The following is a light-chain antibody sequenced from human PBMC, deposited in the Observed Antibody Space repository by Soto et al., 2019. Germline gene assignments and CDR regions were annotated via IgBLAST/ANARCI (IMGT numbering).Light chain of an antibody. CDR2: SNN. CDR1: SFNVGGNT. J-gene: IGLJ2*01. V-gene: IGLV1-44*01. CDR3: ATWDDCLNGVV. Sequence: QSVLTQPPSASGTPGQRVTISCSGSSFNVGGNTVNWYQQVTGTAPKFLINSNNQRPSGVPDRFSGSKSGTSASLAISGLQSEDEADYYCATWDDCLNGVVFGGGTKVNVL.